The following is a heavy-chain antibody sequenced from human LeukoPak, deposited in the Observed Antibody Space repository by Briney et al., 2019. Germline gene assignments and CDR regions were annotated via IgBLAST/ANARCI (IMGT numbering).Heavy chain of an antibody. V-gene: IGHV3-7*01. CDR2: IKQDGNEI. CDR3: ARERGSSYGYP. D-gene: IGHD5-18*01. Sequence: PGGSLRLSCAPSGFTFSDYWMSWVRQAPGKGLEWVANIKQDGNEIYYVDSVKGRFTISRDNAKNSLYLQMNSLRAEDTAVYYCARERGSSYGYPWGQGTLVTVSS. CDR1: GFTFSDYW. J-gene: IGHJ5*02.